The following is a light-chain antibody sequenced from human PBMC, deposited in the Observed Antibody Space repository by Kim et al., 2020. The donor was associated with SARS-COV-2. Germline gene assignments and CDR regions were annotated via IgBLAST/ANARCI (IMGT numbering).Light chain of an antibody. CDR2: NNN. V-gene: IGLV1-47*01. Sequence: PGQRVTISCSGSNSNIGRNYVYWYQQLPGTAPKLLMYNNNQRPSGVPDRFSGSKSGTSASLAISGLRSEDEADYYCAAWDDNLSVLFGGGTQLTVL. CDR3: AAWDDNLSVL. CDR1: NSNIGRNY. J-gene: IGLJ2*01.